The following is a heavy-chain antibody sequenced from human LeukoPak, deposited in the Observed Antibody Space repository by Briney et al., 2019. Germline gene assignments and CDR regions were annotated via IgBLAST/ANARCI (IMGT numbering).Heavy chain of an antibody. CDR3: ARGFDDYDVLLGYEY. CDR2: IYSRGST. V-gene: IGHV4-59*01. Sequence: SETLSLTCTVSDDSISTFYWSWIRQTPGKGLEWIGYIYSRGSTNYNPSLKSRVTISVDTSKNQFSLKLTSVTAADTAVYYCARGFDDYDVLLGYEYWGQGILVTVSS. CDR1: DDSISTFY. D-gene: IGHD3-9*01. J-gene: IGHJ4*02.